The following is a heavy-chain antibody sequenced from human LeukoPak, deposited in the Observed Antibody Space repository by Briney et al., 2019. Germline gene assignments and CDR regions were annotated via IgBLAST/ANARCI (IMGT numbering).Heavy chain of an antibody. CDR3: ASRDGWSGSYHGFDP. D-gene: IGHD1-26*01. J-gene: IGHJ5*02. CDR1: GGSFSGYY. V-gene: IGHV4-34*01. Sequence: SETLSLTCAVYGGSFSGYYWSWIRQPPGKGLEWIGEIDHSGSTNYNPSLKSRVTISVDTSKNQFSLKLSSVTAADTAVYYCASRDGWSGSYHGFDPWGQGTLVTVSS. CDR2: IDHSGST.